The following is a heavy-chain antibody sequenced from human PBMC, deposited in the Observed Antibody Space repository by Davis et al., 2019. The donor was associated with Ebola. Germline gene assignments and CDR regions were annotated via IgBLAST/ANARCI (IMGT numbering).Heavy chain of an antibody. J-gene: IGHJ4*02. CDR3: ARAQFPTTSDH. CDR1: GYTFTSYD. Sequence: ASVKVSCKASGYTFTSYDINWVRQATGQGLEWMGWINPHNGNTNYAQNVQGRVTMTTDTSTSTAYMEVGSLRSDDTAVYYCARAQFPTTSDHWGQGTLVTVSS. V-gene: IGHV1-18*01. CDR2: INPHNGNT. D-gene: IGHD1-1*01.